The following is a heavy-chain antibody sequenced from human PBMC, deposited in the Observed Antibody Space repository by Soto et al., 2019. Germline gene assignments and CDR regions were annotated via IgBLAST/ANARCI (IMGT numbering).Heavy chain of an antibody. Sequence: SETLSLTCTVSGGSISSGGYYWSWIRQHPGKGLEWIGYIYYSGSTYHNPSLKSRVTISVDTSKNQFSLKLSSVTAADTAVYYCARAGVLMNFDYWGQGTLVTVSS. CDR2: IYYSGST. CDR1: GGSISSGGYY. D-gene: IGHD2-8*01. V-gene: IGHV4-31*03. CDR3: ARAGVLMNFDY. J-gene: IGHJ4*02.